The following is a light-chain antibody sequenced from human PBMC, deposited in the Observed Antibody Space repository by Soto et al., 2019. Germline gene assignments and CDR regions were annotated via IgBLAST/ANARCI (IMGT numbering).Light chain of an antibody. J-gene: IGLJ1*01. Sequence: QSVLTQPPSASGSPGQSVTISCTGTSSDIGTYDYVSWYQHLPDKAPKLIIYEVSKRPSGVPDRFSGPKSGNTASLTVSGLQAEDEGDYYCCSYGGGNNFYVFGTGTKV. CDR2: EVS. V-gene: IGLV2-8*01. CDR3: CSYGGGNNFYV. CDR1: SSDIGTYDY.